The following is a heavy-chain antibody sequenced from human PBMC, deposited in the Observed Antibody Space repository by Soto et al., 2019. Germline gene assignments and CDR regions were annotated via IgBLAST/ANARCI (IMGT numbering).Heavy chain of an antibody. CDR3: ARGGGGGSYPAGYYYYYMDV. Sequence: GASVEVSCQASGDTVSIYVVDLVRPAPGQRLEGMGWINAGNGNTKYSQKFQGRVTITRDTSASTAYMELSSLRSEDTAVYYCARGGGGGSYPAGYYYYYMDVWGKGTTVTVSS. V-gene: IGHV1-3*01. CDR1: GDTVSIYV. J-gene: IGHJ6*03. D-gene: IGHD2-15*01. CDR2: INAGNGNT.